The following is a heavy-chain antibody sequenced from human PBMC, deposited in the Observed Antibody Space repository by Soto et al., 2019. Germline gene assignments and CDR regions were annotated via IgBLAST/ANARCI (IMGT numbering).Heavy chain of an antibody. CDR1: GGSISYEYYH. V-gene: IGHV4-30-4*08. CDR2: IHYSGSI. D-gene: IGHD2-21*02. CDR3: AREDDGGDRDYYGLDV. Sequence: QVQLQQSGPGLVKPSQTLSLTCTVSGGSISYEYYHWTWIRQSPGKGLEWIGYIHYSGSIIYNPSFKSRVTISVDTSKNQFSLQLRAVTAAATAVYFCAREDDGGDRDYYGLDVWGQGTTVTVSS. J-gene: IGHJ6*02.